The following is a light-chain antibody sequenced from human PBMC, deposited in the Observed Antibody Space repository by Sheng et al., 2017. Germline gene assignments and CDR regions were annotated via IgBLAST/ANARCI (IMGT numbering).Light chain of an antibody. Sequence: QLASVSGSPGQSITISCTGTSSDIGAYNYVSWYQQHPGKAPRVMIFEVNNRPSGVSNRFSGSKSGNTASLTISGLQAEDEADYYCNSYTTSSTLIFGGGTRLTVL. J-gene: IGLJ2*01. CDR2: EVN. V-gene: IGLV2-14*01. CDR3: NSYTTSSTLI. CDR1: SSDIGAYNY.